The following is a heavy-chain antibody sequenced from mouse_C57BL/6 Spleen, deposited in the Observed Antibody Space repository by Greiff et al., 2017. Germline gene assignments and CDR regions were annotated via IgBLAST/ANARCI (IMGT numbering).Heavy chain of an antibody. V-gene: IGHV1-54*01. CDR2: INPGSGGT. CDR3: GRRGLGRGYFDY. CDR1: GYAFTNYL. J-gene: IGHJ2*01. Sequence: QVQLKESGAELVRPGTSVKVSCKASGYAFTNYLIEWVKQRPGQGLEWIGVINPGSGGTNYNEKFKGKATLTADKSSSTAYMQLSSLTSEDSAVYFCGRRGLGRGYFDYWGQGTTLTVSS. D-gene: IGHD4-1*01.